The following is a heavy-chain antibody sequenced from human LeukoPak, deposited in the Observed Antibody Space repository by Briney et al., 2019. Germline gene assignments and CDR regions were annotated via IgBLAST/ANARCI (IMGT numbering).Heavy chain of an antibody. CDR1: GFTFSSYW. J-gene: IGHJ4*02. V-gene: IGHV3-7*03. D-gene: IGHD3-10*01. CDR3: ARTDYYGSGSSDY. CDR2: IKQDGSEK. Sequence: GGSLRLSCAASGFTFSSYWMSWVRQAPGKGLEWVANIKQDGSEKYYVDSVKGRFTISRDNAKNSLYLQMNSLRAEDTAAYYCARTDYYGSGSSDYWGQGTLVTVSS.